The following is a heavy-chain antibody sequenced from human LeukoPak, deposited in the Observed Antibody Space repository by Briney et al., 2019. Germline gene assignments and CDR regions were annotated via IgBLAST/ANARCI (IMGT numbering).Heavy chain of an antibody. CDR1: GFTFSGYW. CDR3: ARAIGLDFDF. Sequence: GGSLRLSCAASGFTFSGYWMHWVRQAPGKGLVWVSRINSDGSSTTYADSVKGRFTISRDNAKNTLYLQTNSLRAEDTAMYYCARAIGLDFDFWGQGTLVTVSS. V-gene: IGHV3-74*01. CDR2: INSDGSST. J-gene: IGHJ4*02. D-gene: IGHD2/OR15-2a*01.